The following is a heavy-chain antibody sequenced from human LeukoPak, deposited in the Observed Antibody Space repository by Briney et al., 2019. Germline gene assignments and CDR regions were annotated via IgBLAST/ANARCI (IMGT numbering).Heavy chain of an antibody. CDR1: GYTFTSYG. CDR2: ISAYNGNT. V-gene: IGHV1-18*01. CDR3: ASPSHCSSTSCLEFDY. J-gene: IGHJ4*02. Sequence: ASVKVSCKASGYTFTSYGISWVRQAPWQGLEWMGWISAYNGNTNYAQKLQGRVTMTTDTSTSTAYMELRSLRSDDTAVYYCASPSHCSSTSCLEFDYWGQGTLVTVSS. D-gene: IGHD2-2*01.